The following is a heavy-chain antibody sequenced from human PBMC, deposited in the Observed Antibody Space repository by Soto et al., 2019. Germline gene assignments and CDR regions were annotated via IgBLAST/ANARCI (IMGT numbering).Heavy chain of an antibody. CDR2: IETDGGGT. Sequence: EVQLVESGGGLVQPGGSLRVSCAASGFTFRSHRIHWVRQAPGKGLEWVSRIETDGGGTSYADSVKGRFTISTDNAEHPVYLQMNGLRVEDTAVYYCATVFDVWGQGTLVTASS. D-gene: IGHD4-17*01. V-gene: IGHV3-74*01. CDR1: GFTFRSHR. CDR3: ATVFDV. J-gene: IGHJ4*02.